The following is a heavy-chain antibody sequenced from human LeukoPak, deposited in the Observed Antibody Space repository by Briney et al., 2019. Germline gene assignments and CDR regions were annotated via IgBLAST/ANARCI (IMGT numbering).Heavy chain of an antibody. D-gene: IGHD6-19*01. CDR2: ISSSSSYT. V-gene: IGHV3-11*05. CDR3: ARGSVAGGLNDY. Sequence: GGSLRLSCAASGFTFSDHYMSWIRQAPGKGLEWVSYISSSSSYTNYADSVKGRFTISRDNAKNSLYLQMNSLRAEDTAVYYCARGSVAGGLNDYWGQGTLVTVSS. CDR1: GFTFSDHY. J-gene: IGHJ4*02.